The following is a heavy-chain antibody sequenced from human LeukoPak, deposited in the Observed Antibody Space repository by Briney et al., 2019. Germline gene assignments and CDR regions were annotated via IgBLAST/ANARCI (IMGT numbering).Heavy chain of an antibody. CDR3: ARLSGWYRRNTQQIDNYYYYYMDV. CDR2: NYTSGSN. J-gene: IGHJ6*03. Sequence: SETLSLLCTLCVRPISRYYWRWPPQPTGGAGEWIEYNYTSGSNKYNPSLKSRVTISVDTSKNQFSLKLSSVTAADTAVYYCARLSGWYRRNTQQIDNYYYYYMDVWGEGTTVTVSS. V-gene: IGHV4-4*09. CDR1: VRPISRYY. D-gene: IGHD6-19*01.